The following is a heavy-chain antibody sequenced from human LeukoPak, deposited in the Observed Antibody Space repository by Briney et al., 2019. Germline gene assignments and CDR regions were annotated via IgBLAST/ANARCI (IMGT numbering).Heavy chain of an antibody. V-gene: IGHV4-59*08. Sequence: SETLSLTCSVSGGSVSSYYWSWIRQPPGKGLEWIGYVYYTGNTNYNPSLKSRVTMFEDKSKNQFSLRLYSVTVADTAVYYCARHFAYSSSSYFDYWGQGSLVTVSS. J-gene: IGHJ4*02. CDR3: ARHFAYSSSSYFDY. CDR2: VYYTGNT. D-gene: IGHD6-6*01. CDR1: GGSVSSYY.